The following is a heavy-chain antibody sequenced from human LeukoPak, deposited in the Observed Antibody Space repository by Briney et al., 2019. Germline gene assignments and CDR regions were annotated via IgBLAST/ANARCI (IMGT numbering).Heavy chain of an antibody. V-gene: IGHV4-39*01. CDR1: GGSISSSSYY. D-gene: IGHD3-22*01. Sequence: SKTLSLTCTVSGGSISSSSYYWGWIRQPPGKGLEWIGSIYYSGSTYYNPSLKSRVTISVDTSKNQFSLKLSSVTAADTAVYYCARQGFITMIVVPKEDYWGQGTLVTVSS. CDR2: IYYSGST. J-gene: IGHJ4*02. CDR3: ARQGFITMIVVPKEDY.